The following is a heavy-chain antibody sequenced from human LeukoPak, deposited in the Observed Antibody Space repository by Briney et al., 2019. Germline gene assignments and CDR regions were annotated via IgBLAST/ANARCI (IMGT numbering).Heavy chain of an antibody. J-gene: IGHJ3*01. V-gene: IGHV3-21*01. CDR2: ISSGSSFI. CDR3: ARHCIEGPCDL. Sequence: PGGSLRLSCGASGFTFSSHSMNWVRQAPGKGLEWVSSISSGSSFIYYADSVKGRFTISRDNAKNSLYLQMTSLRAEDTALYYCARHCIEGPCDLWGQGTMVTVSS. CDR1: GFTFSSHS. D-gene: IGHD1-26*01.